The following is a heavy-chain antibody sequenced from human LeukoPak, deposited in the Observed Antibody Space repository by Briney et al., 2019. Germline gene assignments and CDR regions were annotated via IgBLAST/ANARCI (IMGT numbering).Heavy chain of an antibody. J-gene: IGHJ4*02. Sequence: PGRSLRLSCAASGFTFSSYGMHWVRQAPGKGLEWVAVISYDGSNKYYADSVKGRFTISRDNSKNTLYLQMNSLRAEDTAVYYCARAPRDGYNYQGLFDYWGQGTLVTVSS. D-gene: IGHD5-24*01. CDR1: GFTFSSYG. CDR2: ISYDGSNK. CDR3: ARAPRDGYNYQGLFDY. V-gene: IGHV3-30*03.